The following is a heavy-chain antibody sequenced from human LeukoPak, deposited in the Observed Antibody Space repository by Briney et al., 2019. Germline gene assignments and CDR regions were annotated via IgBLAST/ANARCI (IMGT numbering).Heavy chain of an antibody. Sequence: SETLSLTCAVYGGSFSGYYWSWIRQPPGKGLEWIGEINHSGSTNYNPSLKSRVTISVDTSKNQFSLKLSSVTAADTAVYYCARAKQLVKRYFDLWGRGTLVTVSS. V-gene: IGHV4-34*01. J-gene: IGHJ2*01. D-gene: IGHD6-13*01. CDR1: GGSFSGYY. CDR2: INHSGST. CDR3: ARAKQLVKRYFDL.